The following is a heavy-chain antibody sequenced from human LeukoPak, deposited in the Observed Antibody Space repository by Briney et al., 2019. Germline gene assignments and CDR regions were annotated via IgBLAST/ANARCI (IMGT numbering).Heavy chain of an antibody. D-gene: IGHD3-22*01. CDR3: AREYPGGYYYDSSGSSWFDP. CDR1: GYTFTSYY. V-gene: IGHV1-46*01. CDR2: INPSGGST. Sequence: GASVKVSCKASGYTFTSYYMHWVRQAPGQGLEWMGIINPSGGSTSYAQKFQGRVTMTTDTSTSTAYMELRSLRSDDTAVYYCAREYPGGYYYDSSGSSWFDPWGQGTLVTVSS. J-gene: IGHJ5*02.